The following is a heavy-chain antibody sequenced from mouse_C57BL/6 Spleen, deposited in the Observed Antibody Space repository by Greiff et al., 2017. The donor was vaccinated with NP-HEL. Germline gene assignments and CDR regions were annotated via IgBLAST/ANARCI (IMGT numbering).Heavy chain of an antibody. CDR1: GFNIKDYY. CDR3: ASHYYGSSYYFDY. J-gene: IGHJ2*01. Sequence: VQLQQSGAELVKPGASVKLSCTASGFNIKDYYMHWVKQRTEQGLEWIGRIDPEDGETKYAPKFPGKATITADTSSNTAYLQRSSLTAEDTAVYYCASHYYGSSYYFDYWGQGTTLTVSS. D-gene: IGHD1-1*01. CDR2: IDPEDGET. V-gene: IGHV14-2*01.